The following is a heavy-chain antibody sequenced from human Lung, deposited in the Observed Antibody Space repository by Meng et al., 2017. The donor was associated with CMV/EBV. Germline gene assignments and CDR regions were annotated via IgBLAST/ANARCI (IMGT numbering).Heavy chain of an antibody. D-gene: IGHD1-26*01. CDR3: GRRSGSYVNAFDI. Sequence: GESLKISCAASGFTFSSYEMNWVRQAPGKGLEWVSYISSSGSTMYYADSVKGRFTISRDNAKNSLYLQMNSLRVEDTAVYYCGRRSGSYVNAFDIWGQGTMVTVSS. CDR1: GFTFSSYE. V-gene: IGHV3-48*03. J-gene: IGHJ3*02. CDR2: ISSSGSTM.